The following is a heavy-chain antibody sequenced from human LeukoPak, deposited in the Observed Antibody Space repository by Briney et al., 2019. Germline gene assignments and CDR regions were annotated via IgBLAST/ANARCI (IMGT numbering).Heavy chain of an antibody. Sequence: GGSLRLSCAASGFTFSSYGMHWVRQAPGKGLEWVAVISYDGSNKYYADSVKGRFTISRDNSKNTLYLQMNSLRADDTAVYYCANGYSSGYYFDYWGQGTLVTVSS. CDR1: GFTFSSYG. D-gene: IGHD3-22*01. CDR2: ISYDGSNK. CDR3: ANGYSSGYYFDY. J-gene: IGHJ4*02. V-gene: IGHV3-30*18.